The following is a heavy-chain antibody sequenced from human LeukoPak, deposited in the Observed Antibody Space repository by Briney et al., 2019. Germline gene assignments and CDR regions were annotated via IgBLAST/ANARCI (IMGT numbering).Heavy chain of an antibody. J-gene: IGHJ4*02. Sequence: GGSLRLSCAASGFTFSSYAMSWVRQAPGKGLEWVSAISGSGGSTYYADSVKGRFTISRDNSKNTLYLQMNSLRAEDTAAYYCASTQNTYYYDSSGYYYLNYWGQGTLVTVSS. CDR2: ISGSGGST. CDR3: ASTQNTYYYDSSGYYYLNY. D-gene: IGHD3-22*01. CDR1: GFTFSSYA. V-gene: IGHV3-23*01.